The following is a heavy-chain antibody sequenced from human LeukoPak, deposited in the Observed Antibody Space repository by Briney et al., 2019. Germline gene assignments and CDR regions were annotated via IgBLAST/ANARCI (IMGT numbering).Heavy chain of an antibody. Sequence: PGGSLRLSCAASGFSVSSNYMNWVRQAPGKGPEWVSVIYSSGTTYYADSVKGRFTISRDNSKNTLDLQMNGLRTEDTAVHYCARGHGGTAYYFDYWGQGTLVTVSS. CDR1: GFSVSSNY. CDR2: IYSSGTT. D-gene: IGHD3-16*01. V-gene: IGHV3-53*05. J-gene: IGHJ4*02. CDR3: ARGHGGTAYYFDY.